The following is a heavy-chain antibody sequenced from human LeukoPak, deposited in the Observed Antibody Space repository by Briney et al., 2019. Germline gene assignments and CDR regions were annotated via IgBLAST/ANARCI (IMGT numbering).Heavy chain of an antibody. D-gene: IGHD1-14*01. J-gene: IGHJ4*02. CDR1: GFTVSSNY. CDR3: ARAWSGSIDN. Sequence: PGGSLRLSCAASGFTVSSNYMSWVRQAPGKGLEWVSYISSGSSTIYYADSVKGRFTISRDNAKNSLYLQMNSLRDEDTAVFYCARAWSGSIDNWGQGALVTVSS. CDR2: ISSGSSTI. V-gene: IGHV3-48*02.